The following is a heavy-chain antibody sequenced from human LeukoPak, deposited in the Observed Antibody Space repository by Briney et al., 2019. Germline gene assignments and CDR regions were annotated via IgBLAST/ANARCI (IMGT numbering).Heavy chain of an antibody. V-gene: IGHV4-38-2*02. Sequence: PSETLSLTCTVPGYSITSGYSWGWIRQPPGKGLEWIGSIYHSGSSYYNPSLKSRVTISIDTSKNQFSLKLSSVTAADTAVYYCASTYCSGGSCPFDWGQGTLVTVSS. CDR3: ASTYCSGGSCPFD. CDR2: IYHSGSS. J-gene: IGHJ4*02. CDR1: GYSITSGYS. D-gene: IGHD2-15*01.